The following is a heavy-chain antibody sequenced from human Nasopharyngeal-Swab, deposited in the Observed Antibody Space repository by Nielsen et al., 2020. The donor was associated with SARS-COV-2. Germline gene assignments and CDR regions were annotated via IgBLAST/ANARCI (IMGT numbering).Heavy chain of an antibody. CDR2: INANSGGI. D-gene: IGHD3-10*01. CDR1: GYTFTGYY. Sequence: ASVKVSCKASGYTFTGYYMHWVRQAPGQGLEWRGWINANSGGIKYAQKFQGRVTMARDTSITTAYMEMSRLRSDDTAVYYCARGGKPITMVRGITPPGENWFDPWGQGTLVTVSS. J-gene: IGHJ5*02. V-gene: IGHV1-2*02. CDR3: ARGGKPITMVRGITPPGENWFDP.